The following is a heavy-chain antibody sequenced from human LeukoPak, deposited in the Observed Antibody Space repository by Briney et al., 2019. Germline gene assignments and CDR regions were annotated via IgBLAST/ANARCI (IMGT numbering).Heavy chain of an antibody. V-gene: IGHV4-59*01. Sequence: SETLSLTCTVSGGSISSYYWSWIRQPPGKGLEWIGYIYYSGSTNYNPSLKSRVTISVDTSKNQFSLKLSSVTAADTAVYYCARVRQWLTQYYFDYWDQGTLVTVSS. J-gene: IGHJ4*02. CDR1: GGSISSYY. D-gene: IGHD6-19*01. CDR2: IYYSGST. CDR3: ARVRQWLTQYYFDY.